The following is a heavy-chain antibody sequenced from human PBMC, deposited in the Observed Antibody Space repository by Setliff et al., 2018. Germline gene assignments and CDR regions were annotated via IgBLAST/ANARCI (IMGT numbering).Heavy chain of an antibody. CDR1: GCSFTNTW. J-gene: IGHJ3*02. CDR3: ARLGGWLTSPETPGAFDI. D-gene: IGHD3-16*01. Sequence: GASLKISCKGSGCSFTNTWIGWVLQMPGKGLEWMGIIYLGDSDVRYSPSFQGQVTISADKSINTAYLQWSSLKASDTAIYYCARLGGWLTSPETPGAFDIWGQGTMVTVSS. CDR2: IYLGDSDV. V-gene: IGHV5-51*01.